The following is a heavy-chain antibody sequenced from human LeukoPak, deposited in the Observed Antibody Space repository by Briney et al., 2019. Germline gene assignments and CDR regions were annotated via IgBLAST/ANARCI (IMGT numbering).Heavy chain of an antibody. CDR1: GGPFSGYY. V-gene: IGHV4-34*01. CDR3: ARATRSSSTSRRSYYYYGMDV. J-gene: IGHJ6*02. D-gene: IGHD2-2*01. Sequence: PSETLSLTCAVYGGPFSGYYWSWIRQPPGKGLEWIGEINHSGSTNYNPSLKSRVTISVDTSKNQFSLKLSSVTAADTAVYYCARATRSSSTSRRSYYYYGMDVWGQGTTVTVSS. CDR2: INHSGST.